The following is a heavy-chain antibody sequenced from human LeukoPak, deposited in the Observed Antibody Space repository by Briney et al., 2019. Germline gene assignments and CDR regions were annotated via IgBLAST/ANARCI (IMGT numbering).Heavy chain of an antibody. Sequence: GRSLRLSCAASGFTFDDYAMHWVRQAPGKGLEWVSGISWNSGSIGYADSVKGRFTISRDNAKNSLYLQMNSLRPEDTAVYYCARGETSAFDYWGQGTLVTVSS. CDR1: GFTFDDYA. CDR2: ISWNSGSI. V-gene: IGHV3-9*01. CDR3: ARGETSAFDY. J-gene: IGHJ4*02.